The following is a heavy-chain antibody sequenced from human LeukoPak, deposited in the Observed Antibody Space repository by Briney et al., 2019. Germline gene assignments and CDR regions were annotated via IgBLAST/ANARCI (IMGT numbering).Heavy chain of an antibody. CDR3: AREGSCSGGNCRLDY. Sequence: ASVKVSFKASDYTFSNYGYNWVRQAPGQGLEWMGWISAYNGDTNHAQRFQGRLTMTTDASTRTAYMELKSLRSDDTAVYYCAREGSCSGGNCRLDYWGQGTLVTVFS. D-gene: IGHD2-15*01. CDR2: ISAYNGDT. J-gene: IGHJ4*02. CDR1: DYTFSNYG. V-gene: IGHV1-18*01.